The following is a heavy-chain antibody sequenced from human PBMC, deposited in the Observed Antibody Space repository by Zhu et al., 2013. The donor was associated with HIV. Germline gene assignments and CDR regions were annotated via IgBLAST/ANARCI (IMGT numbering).Heavy chain of an antibody. V-gene: IGHV1-2*02. Sequence: VQSGAEVRSLGPSVKVSCKASGYTFTGYYMHWVRQAPGQGLEWMGWINPNSGGTNYAQKFQGRVTMTRDTSISTAYMELSRLRSDDTAVYYCARDLDSGSPYWGQGTLVTVSS. CDR1: GYTFTGYY. CDR2: INPNSGGT. D-gene: IGHD1-26*01. J-gene: IGHJ4*02. CDR3: ARDLDSGSPY.